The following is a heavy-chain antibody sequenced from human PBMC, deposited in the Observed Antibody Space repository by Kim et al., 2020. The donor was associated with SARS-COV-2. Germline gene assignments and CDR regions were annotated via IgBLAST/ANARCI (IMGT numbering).Heavy chain of an antibody. CDR2: INHSGST. D-gene: IGHD2-15*01. J-gene: IGHJ4*02. V-gene: IGHV4-34*01. CDR3: ARSGVVAEVYFDY. Sequence: SETLSLTCPVYGGSFSGYYWSWIRQPPGKGLEWIGEINHSGSTNYNPSLKSRVTISVDTSKNQFSLKLSSVTAADTAVYYCARSGVVAEVYFDYWGQGTLVTVSS. CDR1: GGSFSGYY.